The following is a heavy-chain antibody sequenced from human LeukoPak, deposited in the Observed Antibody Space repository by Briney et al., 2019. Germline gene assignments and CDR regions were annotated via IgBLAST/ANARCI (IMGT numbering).Heavy chain of an antibody. J-gene: IGHJ4*02. V-gene: IGHV4-39*01. Sequence: SETLSLTCTVSGDSINTSDYFWGWIRQSTGKGLEWIGNIYYIGTSDYNPSLKSRVTISIDTPKNRFSLNLRSVTAADTAFYYCARHRSGSYIRYFDFWGQGALVTVSS. CDR3: ARHRSGSYIRYFDF. CDR2: IYYIGTS. D-gene: IGHD1-26*01. CDR1: GDSINTSDYF.